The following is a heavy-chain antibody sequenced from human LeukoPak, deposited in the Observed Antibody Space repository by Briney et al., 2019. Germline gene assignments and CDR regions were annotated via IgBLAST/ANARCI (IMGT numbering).Heavy chain of an antibody. CDR3: ARGTGYSYGYNY. Sequence: GASVKVSCKASGYTFTSYDINWMRQATGQGLEWMGWMNPNSGNTGYAQKFQGRVTMTRNTSISTAYMELSSLRSEDTAVYYCARGTGYSYGYNYWGQGTLVTVSS. D-gene: IGHD5-18*01. J-gene: IGHJ4*02. CDR2: MNPNSGNT. V-gene: IGHV1-8*01. CDR1: GYTFTSYD.